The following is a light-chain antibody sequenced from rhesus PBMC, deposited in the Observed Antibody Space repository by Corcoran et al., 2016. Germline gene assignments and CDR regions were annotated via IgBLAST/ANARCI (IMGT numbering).Light chain of an antibody. CDR2: EVS. V-gene: IGKV2-104*01. Sequence: DIVMTQTPLSLPVTLGEPASISCRSSQSLLDSEDGNTYLEWYLPKPGQSPQLLIYEVSNRASGVPDRFSGSGSDTDFTLKISRMEAEDVGVYYCMQAVEFPPTFGQGTKVEIK. J-gene: IGKJ1*01. CDR3: MQAVEFPPT. CDR1: QSLLDSEDGNTY.